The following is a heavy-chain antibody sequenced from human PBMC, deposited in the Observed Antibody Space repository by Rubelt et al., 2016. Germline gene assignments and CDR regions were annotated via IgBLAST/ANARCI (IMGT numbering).Heavy chain of an antibody. V-gene: IGHV4-38-2*01. CDR3: ARGHSSSGWYY. J-gene: IGHJ4*02. D-gene: IGHD6-19*01. Sequence: QVELQESGPGLVKPSETLSLICAVSGYSISSGYYWGWIRQPPGKGLEWIGSVFHGRSTYYNPSLKNRVTISVDTSKNQFSLKLSSVTAADTAVYYCARGHSSSGWYYWGQGALVTVSS. CDR1: GYSISSGYY. CDR2: VFHGRST.